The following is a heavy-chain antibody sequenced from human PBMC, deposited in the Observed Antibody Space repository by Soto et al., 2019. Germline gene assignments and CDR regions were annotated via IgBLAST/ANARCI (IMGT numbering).Heavy chain of an antibody. CDR2: ISPMFGAA. CDR1: GGTFNTYA. D-gene: IGHD3-10*01. Sequence: QVHLVQSGAEMKKPGSSVKVSCQPSGGTFNTYAMNWVRQAPGQGPEWMGDISPMFGAANYAPKFQGRVTITADESTGTSYMQLSSLTSEDTALYFCAREVQVHTPAFVYWGQGTLVTVSS. J-gene: IGHJ4*02. CDR3: AREVQVHTPAFVY. V-gene: IGHV1-69*19.